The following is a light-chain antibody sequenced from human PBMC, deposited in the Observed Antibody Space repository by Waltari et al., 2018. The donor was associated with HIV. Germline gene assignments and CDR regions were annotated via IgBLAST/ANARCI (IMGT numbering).Light chain of an antibody. CDR2: EVN. V-gene: IGLV2-23*02. CDR3: CSYAIGGTFV. J-gene: IGLJ2*01. CDR1: SSAVGRYNL. Sequence: QSALTQPASVSGSPGPSLTMSCTGTSSAVGRYNLVSWYQQHPGKAPKLIIYEVNKRPPGITNRFSGFKSGNTASLTITGLQAEDEADYHCCSYAIGGTFVFGGGTKVTVL.